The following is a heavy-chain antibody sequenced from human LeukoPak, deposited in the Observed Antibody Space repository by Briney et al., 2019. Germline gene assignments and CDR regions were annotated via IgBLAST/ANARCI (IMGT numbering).Heavy chain of an antibody. CDR3: ARDPYDSSGYYYVRGYFDY. CDR1: GFTFSSYW. V-gene: IGHV3-74*01. J-gene: IGHJ4*02. CDR2: INTDGSST. Sequence: HPGGSLRLSCAASGFTFSSYWMHWVRQAPGKGLVWVSRINTDGSSTSYADSVKGRFTISRDNSKNTLYLQMNSLRAEDTAVYYCARDPYDSSGYYYVRGYFDYWGQGTLVTVSS. D-gene: IGHD3-22*01.